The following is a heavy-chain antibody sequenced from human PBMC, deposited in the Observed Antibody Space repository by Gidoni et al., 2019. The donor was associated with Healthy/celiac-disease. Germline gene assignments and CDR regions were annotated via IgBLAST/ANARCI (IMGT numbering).Heavy chain of an antibody. D-gene: IGHD3-22*01. CDR2: INHSGST. CDR3: ARGPYSSGYYYNVLVPEYFQH. J-gene: IGHJ1*01. V-gene: IGHV4-34*01. Sequence: QVQLQQWGAGLLKPSETLSLPCVVYGGSFSGYSWSWIRQPPGKGLEWIGEINHSGSTNYNPSLKSRVTISVDTSKNQFSLKLSSVTAADTAVYYCARGPYSSGYYYNVLVPEYFQHWGQGTLVTVSS. CDR1: GGSFSGYS.